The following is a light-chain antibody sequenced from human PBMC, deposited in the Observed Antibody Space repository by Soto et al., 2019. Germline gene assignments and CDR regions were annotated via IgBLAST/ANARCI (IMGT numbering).Light chain of an antibody. J-gene: IGKJ5*01. CDR3: QQYNYWPPIT. V-gene: IGKV3D-15*01. CDR1: QRASIY. CDR2: AAS. Sequence: EKVLTQSPATLSLSPGERATLSCRASQRASIYLAWDQQKPGQAPRLLIYAASSRATGIPDGFSGSGSGTVFTLTISSLQSEDFTIYYCQQYNYWPPITFGQGTRLEIK.